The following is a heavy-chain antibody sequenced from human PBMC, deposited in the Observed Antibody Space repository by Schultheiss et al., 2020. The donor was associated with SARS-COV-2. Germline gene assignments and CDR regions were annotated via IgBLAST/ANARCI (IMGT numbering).Heavy chain of an antibody. Sequence: SETLSLTCAVYGGSFSGYYWSWIRQPPGKGLEWIGYIYYSGSTNYNPSLKSRVTISVDTSKNQFSLKLSSVTAADTAVYYCARRLRGYYYGMDVWGQGTTVTVSS. CDR3: ARRLRGYYYGMDV. CDR1: GGSFSGYY. J-gene: IGHJ6*02. CDR2: IYYSGST. V-gene: IGHV4-59*01. D-gene: IGHD3-16*01.